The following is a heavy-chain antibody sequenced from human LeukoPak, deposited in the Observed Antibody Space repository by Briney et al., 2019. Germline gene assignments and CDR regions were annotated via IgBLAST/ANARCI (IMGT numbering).Heavy chain of an antibody. D-gene: IGHD6-6*01. CDR2: IHSSGST. Sequence: SETLSLTCTVSGGSISSYYWSWIRQPAGKGLEWIGRIHSSGSTDYNPSLKSRVTMSVDTSKNQFSLKVRSVAAADTAVYYCAREGAATARPFVSNDYWGQGTLVTVSS. V-gene: IGHV4-4*07. CDR1: GGSISSYY. J-gene: IGHJ4*02. CDR3: AREGAATARPFVSNDY.